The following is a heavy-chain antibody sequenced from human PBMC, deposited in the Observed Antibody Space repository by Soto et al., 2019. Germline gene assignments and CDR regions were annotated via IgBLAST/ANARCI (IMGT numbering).Heavy chain of an antibody. V-gene: IGHV4-39*01. D-gene: IGHD3-22*01. CDR3: ARSNSGYYKWFDP. CDR2: IYYSGIT. Sequence: PSETPSHPRPVSGDSISSRKSYWGKIRPPPGKGLEWIANIYYSGITYYNPSLKSRVAISVDTSKNQFSLKLSSVTAADTAIYYCARSNSGYYKWFDPWGQGTLVTVSS. CDR1: GDSISSRKSY. J-gene: IGHJ5*02.